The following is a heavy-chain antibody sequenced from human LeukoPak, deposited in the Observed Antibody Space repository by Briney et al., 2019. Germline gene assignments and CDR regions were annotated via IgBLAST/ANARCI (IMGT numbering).Heavy chain of an antibody. J-gene: IGHJ5*02. CDR2: ISAYNGET. CDR3: ARAVEAARPGWFGT. V-gene: IGHV1-18*04. Sequence: ASVKVSWKASGYTFTTYGINWMRQAPGQGLEWMGWISAYNGETKTAQKFKARATMPTETPTSTANMKMRSLRSDAPAVYYCARAVEAARPGWFGTWGQGTLVSVSS. D-gene: IGHD6-6*01. CDR1: GYTFTTYG.